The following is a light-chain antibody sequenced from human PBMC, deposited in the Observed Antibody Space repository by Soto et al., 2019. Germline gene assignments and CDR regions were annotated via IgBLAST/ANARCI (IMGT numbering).Light chain of an antibody. CDR3: QQSNRTPYT. V-gene: IGKV1-39*01. J-gene: IGKJ2*01. CDR1: QSISNY. CDR2: AAS. Sequence: DIQMTQSPSSLSASVGDRVIITCRASQSISNYLNWYQQKPGKAPKLLIYAASSLQSGVPSRFSGSGSGTDFTLTISTLHPEDFATYYCQQSNRTPYTFGQGTKLEIK.